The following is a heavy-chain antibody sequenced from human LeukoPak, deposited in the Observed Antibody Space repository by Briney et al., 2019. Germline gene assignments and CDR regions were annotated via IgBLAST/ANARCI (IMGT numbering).Heavy chain of an antibody. CDR1: GFTFSSYS. J-gene: IGHJ5*02. D-gene: IGHD3-3*01. V-gene: IGHV3-21*01. CDR3: ARSPTDFWSGDFDP. Sequence: PGGSLRLSCAASGFTFSSYSMNWVRQAPGKGLEWVSSISSSSSYIYYADSVKGRFTISRDNAKNSLYLQMNSLRAEDTAVYYCARSPTDFWSGDFDPWGQGTLVTVSS. CDR2: ISSSSSYI.